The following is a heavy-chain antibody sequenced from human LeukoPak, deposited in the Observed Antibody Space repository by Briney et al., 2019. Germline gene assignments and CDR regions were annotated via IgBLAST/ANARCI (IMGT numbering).Heavy chain of an antibody. CDR2: INPNSGGT. J-gene: IGHJ5*02. V-gene: IGHV1-2*02. Sequence: ASVKVSCKASGYTFTGYYMHWVRQAPGQGLEWMGWINPNSGGTSYAQKFQGRVTMTRDTSISTAYMELSRLRSDDTAVYYCARDRDYGDNWFDPWGQGTLVTVSS. D-gene: IGHD4-17*01. CDR3: ARDRDYGDNWFDP. CDR1: GYTFTGYY.